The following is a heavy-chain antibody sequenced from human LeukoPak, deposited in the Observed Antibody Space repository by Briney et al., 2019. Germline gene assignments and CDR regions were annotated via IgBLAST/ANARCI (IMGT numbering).Heavy chain of an antibody. CDR1: ELTFSTSA. CDR3: ARLNGGIAVAGTGTPYYFDY. J-gene: IGHJ4*02. D-gene: IGHD6-19*01. Sequence: PGGSLRLSCEASELTFSTSAMSWVRQAPGKGLEWVSVIYTSGTTHYADSVKGRFTISRDNSKNTLYLQMNSLRADDTAVYYCARLNGGIAVAGTGTPYYFDYWGQGTLVTVSS. V-gene: IGHV3-66*04. CDR2: IYTSGTT.